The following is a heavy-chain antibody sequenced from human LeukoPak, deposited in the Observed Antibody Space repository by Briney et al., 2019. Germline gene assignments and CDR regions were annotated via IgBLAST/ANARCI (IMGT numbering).Heavy chain of an antibody. V-gene: IGHV3-11*04. J-gene: IGHJ4*02. CDR3: AKGGRYRTGPFDY. D-gene: IGHD3-16*02. CDR1: GFTVSSNY. Sequence: PGGSLRLSRAASGFTVSSNYMSWIRQAPGKGLEWVSYISSSGSTIYYADSVKGRFTISRDNSKNTLYLQMNSLRAEDTAVYYCAKGGRYRTGPFDYWGQGTLVTVSS. CDR2: ISSSGSTI.